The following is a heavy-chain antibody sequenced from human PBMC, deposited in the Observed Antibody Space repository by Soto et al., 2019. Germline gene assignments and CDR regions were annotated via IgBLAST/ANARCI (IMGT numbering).Heavy chain of an antibody. CDR3: ARDGGDWASGFGY. CDR2: IYTGGSA. Sequence: EVRLVETGGALIQPGGSLRLSCAVSGFSISNNYMFWVRQAPGKGLDWVSVIYTGGSAYYADSVKGRFTISRDSSKNMLYLQMNSLRDEDTAVYYCARDGGDWASGFGYWGQGTLVTVSS. D-gene: IGHD2-21*02. V-gene: IGHV3-53*02. J-gene: IGHJ4*02. CDR1: GFSISNNY.